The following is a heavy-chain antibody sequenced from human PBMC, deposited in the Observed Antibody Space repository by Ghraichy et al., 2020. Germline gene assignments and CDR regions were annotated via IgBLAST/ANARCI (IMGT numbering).Heavy chain of an antibody. CDR1: GFTFSSHS. V-gene: IGHV3-48*02. Sequence: GESLNISCAASGFTFSSHSMNWVRQAPGKGLEWVSYISSSGSKTYYADSVKGRFTISRDNAKNSLYLQMNSLRDEDTAVYYCARDRDPTGYYYPELDNWGQGTLVTVSS. J-gene: IGHJ4*02. D-gene: IGHD3-22*01. CDR2: ISSSGSKT. CDR3: ARDRDPTGYYYPELDN.